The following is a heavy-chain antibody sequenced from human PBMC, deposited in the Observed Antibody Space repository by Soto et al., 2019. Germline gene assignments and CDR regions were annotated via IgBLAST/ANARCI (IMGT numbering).Heavy chain of an antibody. CDR3: ARDGCSGSNCLNWFDL. CDR2: ISSSSTTK. V-gene: IGHV3-48*01. J-gene: IGHJ5*02. D-gene: IGHD2-15*01. CDR1: GFTFSSYS. Sequence: PGGSLRLSCAASGFTFSSYSMNWVRQAPGKGLEWVSYISSSSTTKYYADSVKGRFTISRDNAKNSLYPQMNSLRAEDTAVYYCARDGCSGSNCLNWFDLWGQGTLVIVSS.